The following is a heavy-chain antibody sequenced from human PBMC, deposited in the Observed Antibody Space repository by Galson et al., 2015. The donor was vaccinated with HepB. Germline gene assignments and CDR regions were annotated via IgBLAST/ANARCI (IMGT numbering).Heavy chain of an antibody. CDR1: GYSFTSYW. D-gene: IGHD6-19*01. Sequence: QSGAEVKKPGESLKISCKGSGYSFTSYWIGWVRQMPGKGLEWMGIIYPGGSDTRYSPSLRGQVTISADKSISTAYLQWSSLKASDTAMYYCATPTKGQWLDFDYWGQGTLVTVSS. V-gene: IGHV5-51*03. CDR2: IYPGGSDT. J-gene: IGHJ4*02. CDR3: ATPTKGQWLDFDY.